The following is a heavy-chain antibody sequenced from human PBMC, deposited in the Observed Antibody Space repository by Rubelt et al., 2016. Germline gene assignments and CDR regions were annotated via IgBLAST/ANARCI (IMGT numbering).Heavy chain of an antibody. Sequence: QVQLVQSGAEVKKPGASVKVSCKASGYTFTSDGISWVRQAPGQGLEWMGWISAYNGNTNYAQKLQGSVRMTTDSSTSTAYMELRCMGSDGSAVYYWSRGGGGNSVLYYVDLWGQGPLVTVSS. V-gene: IGHV1-18*01. D-gene: IGHD4-23*01. CDR3: SRGGGGNSVLYYVDL. J-gene: IGHJ4*02. CDR2: ISAYNGNT. CDR1: GYTFTSDG.